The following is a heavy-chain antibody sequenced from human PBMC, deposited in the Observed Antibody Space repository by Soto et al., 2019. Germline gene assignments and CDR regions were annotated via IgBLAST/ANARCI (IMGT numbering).Heavy chain of an antibody. J-gene: IGHJ1*01. CDR3: ARELIVGPAEYFQH. Sequence: GGSLRLSCAVSGFPLEKYGMNWVRQTPGKGLEWVANINQDGSEKYYVDSVKGRFTISRDNAKNSLYLQMNSLRAEDTAVYYCARELIVGPAEYFQHWGQGTLVTVSS. D-gene: IGHD1-26*01. CDR2: INQDGSEK. CDR1: GFPLEKYG. V-gene: IGHV3-7*01.